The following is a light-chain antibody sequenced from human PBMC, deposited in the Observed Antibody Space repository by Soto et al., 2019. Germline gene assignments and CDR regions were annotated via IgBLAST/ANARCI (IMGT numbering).Light chain of an antibody. CDR2: EVS. J-gene: IGLJ2*01. Sequence: QSVLTQPASVSGSPGQSITISCTGTSSDVGSYNLVSWYQQHPGKAPKLMIYEVSNRPSGVSNRFSGSKSGNTASLTISGLQGEDEADYYCFSYAGSSTHVVFGGGTKVTVL. CDR3: FSYAGSSTHVV. V-gene: IGLV2-23*02. CDR1: SSDVGSYNL.